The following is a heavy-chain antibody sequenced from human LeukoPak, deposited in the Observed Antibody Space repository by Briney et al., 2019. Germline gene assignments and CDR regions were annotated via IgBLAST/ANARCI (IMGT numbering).Heavy chain of an antibody. CDR1: GGTFSSYA. CDR2: IIPIFGTA. Sequence: SVKVSCKASGGTFSSYAISWVRQAPGQGLEWMGGIIPIFGTANYAQKFQGRVTITADESTSTAYMELSSLRSEDTAVYYCARTIISQPPLGYYYYMDVWGKGTTVTISS. V-gene: IGHV1-69*13. D-gene: IGHD3-10*01. J-gene: IGHJ6*03. CDR3: ARTIISQPPLGYYYYMDV.